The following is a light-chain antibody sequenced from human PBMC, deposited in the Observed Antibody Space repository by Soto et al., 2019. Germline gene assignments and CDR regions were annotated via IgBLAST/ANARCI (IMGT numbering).Light chain of an antibody. CDR2: DVT. J-gene: IGLJ2*01. CDR3: SSYTSSDNLV. CDR1: SSDVGAYNY. V-gene: IGLV2-8*01. Sequence: QSALTQPPSASGSPGQSVTISCTGTSSDVGAYNYVSWYQQHPGKAPKLMIYDVTTRPSGVPDRFSGSKSGNTASLTVSGLQAEDEADYFCSSYTSSDNLVFGGGTKLTVL.